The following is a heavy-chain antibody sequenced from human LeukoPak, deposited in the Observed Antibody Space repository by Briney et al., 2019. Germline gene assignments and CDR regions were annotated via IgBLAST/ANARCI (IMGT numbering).Heavy chain of an antibody. J-gene: IGHJ4*02. CDR3: AKELQWLVLYFDY. Sequence: GGSLRLSCAASGFTFSSYSMNWVRQAPGKGLEWVSSISSSSSYIYYADSVKGRFTISRDNSKNTLYLQMNSLRAEDTAVYYCAKELQWLVLYFDYWGQGTLVTVSS. V-gene: IGHV3-21*04. CDR1: GFTFSSYS. CDR2: ISSSSSYI. D-gene: IGHD6-19*01.